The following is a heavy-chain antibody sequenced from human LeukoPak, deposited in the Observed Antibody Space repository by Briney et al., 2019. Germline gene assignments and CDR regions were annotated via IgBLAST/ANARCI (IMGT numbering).Heavy chain of an antibody. V-gene: IGHV3-23*01. CDR3: AKGGYSGYDSGYFDY. J-gene: IGHJ4*02. CDR1: GFTFSSYA. D-gene: IGHD5-12*01. Sequence: QSGGSLRLSCAASGFTFSSYAMSWVRQAPGKGLEWVSAISGSGGSTYYADSVKGRFTISRDNSKNTLYLQMNSLRAEDTAVYYCAKGGYSGYDSGYFDYWGQGTLVTVSS. CDR2: ISGSGGST.